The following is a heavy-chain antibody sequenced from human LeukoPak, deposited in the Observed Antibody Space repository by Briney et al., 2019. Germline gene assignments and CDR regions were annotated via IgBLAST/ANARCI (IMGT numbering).Heavy chain of an antibody. J-gene: IGHJ4*02. CDR2: INQDGSKE. Sequence: GGSLRLSCAASGFTFSSYTMTWVRQAPGKGLEWVAHINQDGSKEYYMDSVKARFTISRDNAKNSLSLQMNSLRAEDTAVYYCVRDGGVSGYDLLDYWGQGTLVTVSS. D-gene: IGHD5-12*01. CDR1: GFTFSSYT. CDR3: VRDGGVSGYDLLDY. V-gene: IGHV3-7*01.